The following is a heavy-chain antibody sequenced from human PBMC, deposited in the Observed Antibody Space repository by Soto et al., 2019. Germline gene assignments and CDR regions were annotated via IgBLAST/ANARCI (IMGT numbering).Heavy chain of an antibody. CDR1: GYIFINYY. CDR3: ARDLAEADY. D-gene: IGHD6-13*01. Sequence: QVHLVQSGAEVKKPGASVKVSCKASGYIFINYYIHWVRQAPGQGLEWIGIINPNGGSTKYAQKFRGRVTMARDTSTSTVYMDLSSRSSDGTAVYYCARDLAEADYWGQGTLVTVSS. V-gene: IGHV1-46*01. CDR2: INPNGGST. J-gene: IGHJ4*02.